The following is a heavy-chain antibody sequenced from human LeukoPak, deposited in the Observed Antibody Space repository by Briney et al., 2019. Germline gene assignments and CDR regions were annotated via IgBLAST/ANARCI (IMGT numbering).Heavy chain of an antibody. Sequence: GASVKVSCKASGYTFIGFYMHWVRQAPGQGLEWMGRINPDSGDTNYAQKFQSRVTMTRDTSITTAYMELSSLRSEDTAVYYCASRGVRDSAFDIWSQGTMVTVSS. CDR1: GYTFIGFY. CDR3: ASRGVRDSAFDI. D-gene: IGHD1-26*01. CDR2: INPDSGDT. J-gene: IGHJ3*02. V-gene: IGHV1-2*06.